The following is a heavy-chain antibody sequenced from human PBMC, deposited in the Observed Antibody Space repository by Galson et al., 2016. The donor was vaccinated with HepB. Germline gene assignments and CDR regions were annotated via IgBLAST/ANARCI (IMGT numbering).Heavy chain of an antibody. CDR2: ISYDGTYK. CDR1: GFMFRTSS. V-gene: IGHV3-30-3*01. J-gene: IGHJ6*02. Sequence: SLRLSCAASGFMFRTSSFHWVRRAPGKGLEWVAVISYDGTYKYYSNSVTGRFTISRDNYSNTVYLQMNSLRPEDTALYYCARVFLGRGTYPRYYSYSMDVWGQGTTVTVSS. D-gene: IGHD3-22*01. CDR3: ARVFLGRGTYPRYYSYSMDV.